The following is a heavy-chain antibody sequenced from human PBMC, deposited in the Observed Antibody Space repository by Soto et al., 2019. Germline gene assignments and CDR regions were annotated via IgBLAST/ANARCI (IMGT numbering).Heavy chain of an antibody. D-gene: IGHD2-15*01. Sequence: SETLSLTCTVCGGSISSSSYYWGWIRQPPGKGLEWIGSIYYTGSTYYNPSLKSRVTISVDTSKKQFSLKLSSVTAADTAVYYCARHAVVAAKAGYFQHWGQGALVTVSS. CDR1: GGSISSSSYY. CDR2: IYYTGST. J-gene: IGHJ1*01. CDR3: ARHAVVAAKAGYFQH. V-gene: IGHV4-39*01.